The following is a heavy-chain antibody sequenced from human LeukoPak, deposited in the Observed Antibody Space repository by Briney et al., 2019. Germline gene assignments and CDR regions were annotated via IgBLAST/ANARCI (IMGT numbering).Heavy chain of an antibody. V-gene: IGHV3-48*01. CDR2: ISSSSSTI. CDR3: TLRPGHYFDY. CDR1: GFIFSSYS. J-gene: IGHJ4*02. Sequence: GGSLRLSCAASGFIFSSYSMNWVRQAPGKGLEWVSYISSSSSTIYYADSVKGRFTISRDNAKNSLYLQMSSLRAEDTAVYYCTLRPGHYFDYWGQGTLVTVSS. D-gene: IGHD1-14*01.